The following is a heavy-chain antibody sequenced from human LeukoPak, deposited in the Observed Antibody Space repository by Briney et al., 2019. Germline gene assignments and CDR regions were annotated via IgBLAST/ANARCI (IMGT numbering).Heavy chain of an antibody. CDR2: ISRRGGST. J-gene: IGHJ4*02. D-gene: IGHD3-10*01. V-gene: IGHV3-23*01. CDR1: GFTFSSYA. Sequence: GGSLRLSCAASGFTFSSYAMSWVRQAPGKGLEWVSAISRRGGSTYYADSVKGRFTISRDNSKNTLYLQMNSLRAEDTAVYYCAKEEARYYGSGSYYYFDYWGQGTLVTVSS. CDR3: AKEEARYYGSGSYYYFDY.